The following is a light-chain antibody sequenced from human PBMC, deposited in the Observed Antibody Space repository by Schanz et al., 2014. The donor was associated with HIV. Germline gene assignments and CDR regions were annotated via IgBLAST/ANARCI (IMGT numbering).Light chain of an antibody. CDR2: DVS. J-gene: IGLJ1*01. V-gene: IGLV2-14*03. CDR3: SSYTSSSTYV. Sequence: QSVLTQPASVSGSPGQSITISCTGTSSDIGGYNHVSWYQQHPGKAPKLMIYDVSDRPSGVSNRFSGSKSGNTASLTISGLQAEDEADYYCSSYTSSSTYVFRTGTKLTVL. CDR1: SSDIGGYNH.